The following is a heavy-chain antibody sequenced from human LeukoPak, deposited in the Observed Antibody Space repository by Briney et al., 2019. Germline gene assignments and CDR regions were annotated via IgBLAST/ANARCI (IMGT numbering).Heavy chain of an antibody. J-gene: IGHJ6*02. D-gene: IGHD3-22*01. CDR2: ISGSGGST. CDR3: AKVQSVVVIKQNLDSGMDV. Sequence: GGSLRLSCAASGFTFSSYAMSWVRQAPGKGLEWVSAISGSGGSTYYADSVKGRFTISRDNSKNTLYLHMNSLRAEDTAVYYCAKVQSVVVIKQNLDSGMDVWGQGTTVTVSS. CDR1: GFTFSSYA. V-gene: IGHV3-23*01.